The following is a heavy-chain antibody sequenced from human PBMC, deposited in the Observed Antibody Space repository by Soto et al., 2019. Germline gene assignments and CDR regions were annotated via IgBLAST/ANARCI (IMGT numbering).Heavy chain of an antibody. D-gene: IGHD7-27*01. CDR2: IYSGGST. Sequence: GGSLRLSCAASGFTVSSNYMSWVRQAPGKGLEWVSVIYSGGSTYYADSVKGRFTISRDNSKNTLYLQMNSLRAEDTAVYYCARSEANWYYFDYWGQGTLVTVSS. J-gene: IGHJ4*02. CDR3: ARSEANWYYFDY. CDR1: GFTVSSNY. V-gene: IGHV3-53*01.